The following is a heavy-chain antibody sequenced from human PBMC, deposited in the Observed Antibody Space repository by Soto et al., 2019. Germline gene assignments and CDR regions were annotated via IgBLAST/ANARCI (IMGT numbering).Heavy chain of an antibody. CDR3: ARPSRAITKFGVVKRYFDH. V-gene: IGHV3-23*01. CDR1: GFSFSTYG. Sequence: EVQLLESGGGLVQPGGSLRLSCAVSGFSFSTYGVTWVRQAPGKGLEWVCGVSGGSGVTHYADSVKGRFTITGDDSKNTVYLQMDSLRVEDTGVYYCARPSRAITKFGVVKRYFDHWGQGSLVTVAS. D-gene: IGHD3-3*01. CDR2: VSGGSGVT. J-gene: IGHJ4*02.